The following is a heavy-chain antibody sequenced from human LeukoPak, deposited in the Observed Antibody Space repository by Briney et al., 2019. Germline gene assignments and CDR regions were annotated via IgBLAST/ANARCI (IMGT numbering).Heavy chain of an antibody. CDR2: IIPILGIA. D-gene: IGHD5-12*01. V-gene: IGHV1-69*04. CDR3: ARPSSEIVANPFDY. CDR1: GCTFSNYA. Sequence: GSSVKVSCKASGCTFSNYAISWVRQAPGQGLEWMGRIIPILGIANYAQKFQGRATITADKSTSTAYMELSSLRSEDTAVYYCARPSSEIVANPFDYWGQGTLVTVSS. J-gene: IGHJ4*02.